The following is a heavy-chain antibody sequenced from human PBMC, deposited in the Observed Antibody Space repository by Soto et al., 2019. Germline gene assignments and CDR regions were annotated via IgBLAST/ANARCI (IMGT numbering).Heavy chain of an antibody. Sequence: SETLSLTCTVSGASISGFYWIWIRKSAGKGLEWIGRIYATGTTDYNPSLKSRVMMSVDTSKQQFSLKLRSVTAADTAVYYCVRDGTKTLRDWFDPWGQGISVTVSS. CDR3: VRDGTKTLRDWFDP. CDR1: GASISGFY. CDR2: IYATGTT. V-gene: IGHV4-4*07. D-gene: IGHD1-1*01. J-gene: IGHJ5*02.